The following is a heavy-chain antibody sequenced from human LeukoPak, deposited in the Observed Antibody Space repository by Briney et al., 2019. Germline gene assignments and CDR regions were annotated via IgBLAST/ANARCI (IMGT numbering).Heavy chain of an antibody. Sequence: SETLSLTCTVSGGSISSYYWSWIRQPPGKGLEWIVYIYYSGSTSYNPSLKSRVTISVDTSKNQFSLKLSSVTAADTAVYYCARDFGNNGWYGAFDYWGQGTLVTVSS. CDR2: IYYSGST. CDR3: ARDFGNNGWYGAFDY. D-gene: IGHD6-19*01. V-gene: IGHV4-59*01. J-gene: IGHJ4*02. CDR1: GGSISSYY.